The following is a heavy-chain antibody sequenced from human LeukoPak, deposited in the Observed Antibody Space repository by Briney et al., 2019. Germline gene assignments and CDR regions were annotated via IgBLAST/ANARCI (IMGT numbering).Heavy chain of an antibody. Sequence: GGSLRLSCAASGFTFSSYEMNWVRQAPGKGLEWVSYISSSGSTIYYADSVKGRFTIPRDNAKNSLYLQMNSLRAEDTAVYYCARSNYEYVWGTYYFDYWGQGTLVTVSS. V-gene: IGHV3-48*03. CDR1: GFTFSSYE. CDR3: ARSNYEYVWGTYYFDY. D-gene: IGHD3-16*01. CDR2: ISSSGSTI. J-gene: IGHJ4*02.